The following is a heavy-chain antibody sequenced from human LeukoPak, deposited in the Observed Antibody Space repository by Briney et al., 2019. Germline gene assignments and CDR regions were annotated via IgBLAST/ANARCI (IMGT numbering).Heavy chain of an antibody. J-gene: IGHJ3*02. CDR3: AIRPFGNGRRFTIFWLVTIYDACDI. Sequence: SETLSLTCAVYGGSFSGYYWSWIRQPPGKGLEWIGEINHSGSTNYNPSLKSRVTISVDTSKNQFSLKLSSVTAADTAVYYCAIRPFGNGRRFTIFWLVTIYDACDIWGQGTMVTVPS. CDR1: GGSFSGYY. V-gene: IGHV4-34*01. CDR2: INHSGST. D-gene: IGHD3-3*01.